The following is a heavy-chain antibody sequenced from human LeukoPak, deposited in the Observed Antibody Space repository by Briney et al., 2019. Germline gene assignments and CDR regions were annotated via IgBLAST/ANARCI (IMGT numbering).Heavy chain of an antibody. CDR3: AGDSWCLGYCTNGYMEV. CDR2: IYYSGST. D-gene: IGHD2-8*01. Sequence: SETLSLTCTVSGGSISSSSYYWGWIRQPPGKGLEWIGSIYYSGSTYYNPSLKTRVTISGDTSKNQFSLKLSSVTAADTPVYYCAGDSWCLGYCTNGYMEVWGKGTPVTVS. CDR1: GGSISSSSYY. V-gene: IGHV4-39*07. J-gene: IGHJ6*03.